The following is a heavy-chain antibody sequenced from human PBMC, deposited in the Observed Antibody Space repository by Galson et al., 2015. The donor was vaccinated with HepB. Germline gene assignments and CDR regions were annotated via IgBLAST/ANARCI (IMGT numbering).Heavy chain of an antibody. Sequence: SVKVSCKASGYTFTSYGISWVRQAPGQGLEWMGWISAYNGNTNYAQKLQGRVTMTTDTSTSTAYMELRSPRSDDTAVYYCARAGHYYDSSGSFDYWGQGTLVTVSS. V-gene: IGHV1-18*01. CDR1: GYTFTSYG. CDR2: ISAYNGNT. CDR3: ARAGHYYDSSGSFDY. D-gene: IGHD3-22*01. J-gene: IGHJ4*02.